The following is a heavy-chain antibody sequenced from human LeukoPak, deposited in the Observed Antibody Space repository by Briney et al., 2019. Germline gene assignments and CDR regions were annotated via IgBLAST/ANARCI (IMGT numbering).Heavy chain of an antibody. CDR3: ARLYGGNSKNYYCDY. V-gene: IGHV4-39*01. CDR1: GGSISSSSYY. CDR2: IHDSGST. D-gene: IGHD4-23*01. J-gene: IGHJ4*02. Sequence: PSETLSLTCSVSGGSISSSSYYWGWIRQPPGKGLEWIVSIHDSGSTDYNPSLKSRVTISVDTSKNQFSLKLSSVTAADTAVYYCARLYGGNSKNYYCDYWGQGTLVTVSS.